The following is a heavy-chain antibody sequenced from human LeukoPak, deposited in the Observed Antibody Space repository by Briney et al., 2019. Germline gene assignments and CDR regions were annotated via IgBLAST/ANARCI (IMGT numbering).Heavy chain of an antibody. V-gene: IGHV3-33*01. CDR3: ARVLWFGEVLKGDAFDI. D-gene: IGHD3-10*01. CDR2: IWYDGSNK. CDR1: GFTFMNYG. J-gene: IGHJ3*02. Sequence: GPPRLSSEASGFTFMNYGMEWVRQAPGKGLKWVAVIWYDGSNKYYGDSVKGRFTISRDNSRDTLYLQMTSLRAEDTAVYYCARVLWFGEVLKGDAFDIWGQGTMVTVSS.